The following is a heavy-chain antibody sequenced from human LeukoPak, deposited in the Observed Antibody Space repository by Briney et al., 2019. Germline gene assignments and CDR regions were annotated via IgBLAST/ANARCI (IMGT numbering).Heavy chain of an antibody. J-gene: IGHJ5*02. CDR3: AKALRITIFGVVPPFDP. Sequence: PGGSLRLSCAASGFTFSSYGMHWVRQAPGKGLEWVAFIRYDGSNKYYTDSVKGRFTISRDNSKNTLYLQVNSLRAEDTAVYYCAKALRITIFGVVPPFDPWGQGTLVTVSS. CDR1: GFTFSSYG. D-gene: IGHD3-3*01. CDR2: IRYDGSNK. V-gene: IGHV3-30*02.